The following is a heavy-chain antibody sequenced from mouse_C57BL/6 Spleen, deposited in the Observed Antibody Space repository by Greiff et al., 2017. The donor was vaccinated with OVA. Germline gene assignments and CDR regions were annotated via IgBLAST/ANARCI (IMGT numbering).Heavy chain of an antibody. J-gene: IGHJ4*01. Sequence: VQLQQSGPELVKPGASVKISCKASGYAFSSSWMNWVKQRPGKGLEWIGRIYPGDGDTNYNGKFKGKATLTADKSSSTAYMQLSSLTSEDSAVYFCARYDGYYYYAMGCWGQGTSVTVSS. CDR3: ARYDGYYYYAMGC. D-gene: IGHD2-3*01. V-gene: IGHV1-82*01. CDR2: IYPGDGDT. CDR1: GYAFSSSW.